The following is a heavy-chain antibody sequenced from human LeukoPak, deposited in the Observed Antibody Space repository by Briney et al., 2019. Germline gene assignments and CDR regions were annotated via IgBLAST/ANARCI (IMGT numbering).Heavy chain of an antibody. CDR2: ISWNSGSI. CDR3: AKDGGGYPLYYYYYMDV. Sequence: PGGSLRLSCAASGFTFDDYAMHWVRQAPGKGLEWVSGISWNSGSIGYADSVKGRFTISRDNAKNSLYLQMNSLRAEDTALYYCAKDGGGYPLYYYYYMDVWGKGTTVTVSS. J-gene: IGHJ6*03. CDR1: GFTFDDYA. D-gene: IGHD3-16*02. V-gene: IGHV3-9*01.